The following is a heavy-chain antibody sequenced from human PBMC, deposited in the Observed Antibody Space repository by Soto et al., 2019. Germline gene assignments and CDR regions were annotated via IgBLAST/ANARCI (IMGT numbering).Heavy chain of an antibody. CDR3: VRGLFSYLDS. CDR2: ISGGAGSS. Sequence: HPGWCLRNSCSASGFSFSNHVMSRVRQAPGKGLEWVSAISGGAGSSFYADSVKGRFTISRDNSKNTVSLQLSGLRVEDTALYYCVRGLFSYLDSWGHGA. J-gene: IGHJ4*01. CDR1: GFSFSNHV. V-gene: IGHV3-23*01. D-gene: IGHD3-10*01.